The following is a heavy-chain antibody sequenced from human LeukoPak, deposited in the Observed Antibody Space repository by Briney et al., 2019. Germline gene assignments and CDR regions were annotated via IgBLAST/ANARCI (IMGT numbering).Heavy chain of an antibody. V-gene: IGHV5-51*01. D-gene: IGHD3-10*01. J-gene: IGHJ5*02. Sequence: GESLKISCQGSAYIFFTYWVGWVRQMPGRGLESSAVIYPGDSRVRYKPSFQGQVTISADNTISTAYLQLSSLKASYTAMYYCACRGFSSPGYDPWGQGTLVTVA. CDR2: IYPGDSRV. CDR3: ACRGFSSPGYDP. CDR1: AYIFFTYW.